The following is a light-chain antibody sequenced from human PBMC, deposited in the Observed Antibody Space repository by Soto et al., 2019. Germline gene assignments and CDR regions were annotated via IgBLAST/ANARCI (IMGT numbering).Light chain of an antibody. CDR2: GNS. CDR1: SSNIGAGYD. CDR3: QSYASSLTFYV. V-gene: IGLV1-40*01. J-gene: IGLJ1*01. Sequence: QSVLTQPPSVSGAPGQRVTISCTGSSSNIGAGYDVHWYQQLPGTAPKLLIYGNSNRPSGVPDRFSGSKSGTSASLAITGLQAEDDADYYCQSYASSLTFYVFGTGTKLTV.